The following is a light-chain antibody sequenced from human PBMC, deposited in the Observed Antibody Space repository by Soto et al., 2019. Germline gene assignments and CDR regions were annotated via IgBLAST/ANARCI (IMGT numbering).Light chain of an antibody. CDR2: DAS. Sequence: DIQMTQSPSTLSASVGDRVTITCRASQSLSSWLAWYQQKPGKAPKLLIYDASSLESGVPSRFSGRGSGTEFTLTISSLQPDDFATYFCQQYNSSPWTFGQGNKVEIK. V-gene: IGKV1-5*01. CDR1: QSLSSW. J-gene: IGKJ1*01. CDR3: QQYNSSPWT.